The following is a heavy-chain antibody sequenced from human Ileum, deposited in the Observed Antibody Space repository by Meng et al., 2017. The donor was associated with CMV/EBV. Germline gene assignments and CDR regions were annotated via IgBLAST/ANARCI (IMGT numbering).Heavy chain of an antibody. D-gene: IGHD2-15*01. CDR1: GFSLTTYGAG. Sequence: SGSTLVKPTQTLTLTCTFSGFSLTTYGAGVGWVRQPPGKALEWLALIDWNDDKRYSPSLKSRLSITKDTSKNEVALTMTNMDPVDTATYYCVRSTYCSGGSCFSENWFDPWGRGTLVTVSS. V-gene: IGHV2-5*01. CDR3: VRSTYCSGGSCFSENWFDP. J-gene: IGHJ5*02. CDR2: IDWNDDK.